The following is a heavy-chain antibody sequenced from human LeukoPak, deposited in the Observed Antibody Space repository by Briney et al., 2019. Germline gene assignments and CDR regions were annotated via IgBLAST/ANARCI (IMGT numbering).Heavy chain of an antibody. D-gene: IGHD3-16*01. J-gene: IGHJ3*02. V-gene: IGHV4-59*01. Sequence: SVPLSLPCPVPGGSISSYYWSWIRPPPGKGLEWIGYIYYSGSTNYNPSLKSRVTISLDTSKNQFSLKLRSVTAADTAVYNCARDMGSSFGGDAFDIWGQGTMATVSS. CDR3: ARDMGSSFGGDAFDI. CDR1: GGSISSYY. CDR2: IYYSGST.